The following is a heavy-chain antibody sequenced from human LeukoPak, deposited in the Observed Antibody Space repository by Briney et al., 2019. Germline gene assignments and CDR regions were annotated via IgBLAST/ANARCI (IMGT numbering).Heavy chain of an antibody. V-gene: IGHV1-18*01. CDR2: ISAYNGNT. J-gene: IGHJ5*01. D-gene: IGHD1-26*01. CDR1: GYTFTSYG. Sequence: ASVKVSCKASGYTFTSYGISWVRQAPGQGLEWMGWISAYNGNTNYAQKLQGRVTMTTDTSTSTAYMELRSLRSDDTAVYYCARALPGGEVGPTPWFDSWGQGTLVTVSS. CDR3: ARALPGGEVGPTPWFDS.